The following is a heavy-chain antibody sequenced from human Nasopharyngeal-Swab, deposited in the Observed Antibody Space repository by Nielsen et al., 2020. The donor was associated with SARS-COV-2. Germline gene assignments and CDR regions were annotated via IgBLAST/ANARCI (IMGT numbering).Heavy chain of an antibody. CDR1: GFPFGNFT. D-gene: IGHD2-15*01. CDR3: EAATEGLDY. J-gene: IGHJ4*02. CDR2: ITWDGGTP. V-gene: IGHV3-43*01. Sequence: GGSLRLSCAASGFPFGNFTMNWVRQAPGKGLEWVSLITWDGGTPYYADSVKGRFTISRDNNKNFLYLQMTSLRTDDSAFYYCEAATEGLDYWGQGTQVTVSS.